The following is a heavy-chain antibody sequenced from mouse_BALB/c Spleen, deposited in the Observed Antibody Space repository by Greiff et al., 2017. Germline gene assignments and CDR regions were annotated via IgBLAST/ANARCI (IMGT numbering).Heavy chain of an antibody. CDR1: GYTFTSYW. CDR3: TRNYGSSGDYFDY. Sequence: LQQPGSELVRPGASVKLSCKASGYTFTSYWMHWVKQRPGQGLEWIGNIYPGSGSTNYDEKFKSKATLTVDTSSSTAYMQLSSLTSEDSAVYYCTRNYGSSGDYFDYWGQGTTLTVSS. CDR2: IYPGSGST. V-gene: IGHV1S22*01. J-gene: IGHJ2*01. D-gene: IGHD1-1*01.